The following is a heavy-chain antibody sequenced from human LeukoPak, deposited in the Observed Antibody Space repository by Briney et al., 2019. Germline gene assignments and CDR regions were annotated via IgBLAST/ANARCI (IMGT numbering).Heavy chain of an antibody. Sequence: GGSLRLSCAASGFTFSSYGIHWVRQAPGKGLEWVAVISYDGSNKYYADSVKGRFTISRDNSKNTLYLQVNSLRAEDTAVYYCAKGLGCSSTSCPLPHYGMDVWGQGTTVTVSS. J-gene: IGHJ6*02. D-gene: IGHD2-2*01. CDR1: GFTFSSYG. V-gene: IGHV3-30*18. CDR2: ISYDGSNK. CDR3: AKGLGCSSTSCPLPHYGMDV.